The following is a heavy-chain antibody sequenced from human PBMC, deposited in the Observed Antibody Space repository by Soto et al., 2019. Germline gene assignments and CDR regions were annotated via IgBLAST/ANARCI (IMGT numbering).Heavy chain of an antibody. J-gene: IGHJ4*02. V-gene: IGHV4-4*02. CDR3: ASRDPGTSVDD. CDR2: IYRTGST. Sequence: PSETLSLTCAVSGGSFTSNNWWTWVRQPPGQGLEWIGEIYRTGSTNYNPSLKSRVTISLDKSENQFSLKVTSLTAANTAVYYCASRDPGTSVDDCGEGTLVTVSS. D-gene: IGHD1-7*01. CDR1: GGSFTSNNW.